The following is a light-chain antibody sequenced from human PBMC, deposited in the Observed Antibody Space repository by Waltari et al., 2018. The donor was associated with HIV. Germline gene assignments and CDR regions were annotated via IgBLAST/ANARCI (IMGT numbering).Light chain of an antibody. V-gene: IGLV3-21*04. Sequence: SHVLSQPPSVSVAAGKTASVTCGGGNIGSKSVHWYQQRPGQAPLLIIFYNSDRPSGIPERFSGSNSVGTATLTISRVEAGDEADYYCQVWDPLSDHPVFGTGTKVTVL. CDR1: NIGSKS. CDR3: QVWDPLSDHPV. CDR2: YNS. J-gene: IGLJ1*01.